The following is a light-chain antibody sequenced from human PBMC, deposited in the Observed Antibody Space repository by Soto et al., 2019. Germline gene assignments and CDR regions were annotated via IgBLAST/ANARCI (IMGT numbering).Light chain of an antibody. CDR3: QQYGSSPFT. V-gene: IGKV3-20*01. J-gene: IGKJ3*01. CDR2: GAS. CDR1: QSVSSSY. Sequence: EIVLTQSPGTLSLSPGERATLSCRASQSVSSSYLAWYQQQPGQAPRLLIYGASSSATGIPDRFSGSGSGTDFTLTISRLEPEDFAVYYCQQYGSSPFTFGPGTKVDIK.